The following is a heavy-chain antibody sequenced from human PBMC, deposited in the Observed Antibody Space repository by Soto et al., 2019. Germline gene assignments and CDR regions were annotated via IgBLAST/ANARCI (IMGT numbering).Heavy chain of an antibody. J-gene: IGHJ6*03. Sequence: SETLSLTCAVYGGSFSGYYWSWIRQPPGKGLEWIGEINHSGSTNYNPSLKSRVTISVDTSKNQFSLKLSSVTAADTAVYYCARFSDGDIVVVPAAQYYYMDVWGKGTTVTVSS. CDR2: INHSGST. CDR1: GGSFSGYY. CDR3: ARFSDGDIVVVPAAQYYYMDV. D-gene: IGHD2-2*01. V-gene: IGHV4-34*01.